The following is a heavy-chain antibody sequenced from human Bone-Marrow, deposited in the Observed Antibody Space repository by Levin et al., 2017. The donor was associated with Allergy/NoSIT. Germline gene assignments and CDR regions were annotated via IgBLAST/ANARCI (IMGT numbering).Heavy chain of an antibody. Sequence: KVSCKASGYTLTNYGIAWVRQMAGKGLEWMAIISPGDSDNRYSPSFQGHVTISADKSISTAYLQWSSLRDSDTAMYYCARYRVVVQAAHLLSYYGMDVWGQGTTVTVSS. D-gene: IGHD2-2*01. V-gene: IGHV5-51*01. CDR1: GYTLTNYG. J-gene: IGHJ6*02. CDR2: ISPGDSDN. CDR3: ARYRVVVQAAHLLSYYGMDV.